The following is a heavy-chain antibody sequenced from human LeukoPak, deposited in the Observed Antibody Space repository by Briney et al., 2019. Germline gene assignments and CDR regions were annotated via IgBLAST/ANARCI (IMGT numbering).Heavy chain of an antibody. CDR1: GGTFSSYA. V-gene: IGHV1-69*05. CDR3: ATRSPYYYGSGSSYYFDY. J-gene: IGHJ4*02. CDR2: IIPIFGTA. D-gene: IGHD3-10*01. Sequence: SVKVSCKASGGTFSSYAISWVRQAPGQGLEWMGGIIPIFGTASYAQKFQGRVTITTDESTSTAYMELSSLRSEDTAVYYCATRSPYYYGSGSSYYFDYWGQGTLVTVSS.